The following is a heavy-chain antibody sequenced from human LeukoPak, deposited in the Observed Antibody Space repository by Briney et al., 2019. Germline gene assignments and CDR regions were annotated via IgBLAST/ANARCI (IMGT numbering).Heavy chain of an antibody. CDR3: ARVPFTQGYYGSVTFYGFDY. D-gene: IGHD3-10*01. J-gene: IGHJ4*02. CDR2: IKHDGSET. CDR1: GFSFSNYA. V-gene: IGHV3-7*01. Sequence: GGSLRLSCTASGFSFSNYAMTWVRQAPGKGLEWVADIKHDGSETYYVDSVKGRFTISRDNAKNSLYLQMNSLRAEDTAVFYCARVPFTQGYYGSVTFYGFDYWGQGTLVTVSP.